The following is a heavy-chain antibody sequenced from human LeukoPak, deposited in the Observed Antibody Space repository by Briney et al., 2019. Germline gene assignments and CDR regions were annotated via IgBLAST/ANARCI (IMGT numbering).Heavy chain of an antibody. V-gene: IGHV3-21*04. CDR1: GFTFSNYA. Sequence: NPGGSLRLSCAASGFTFSNYAMSWVRQAPGKGLEWVSSISSSSYYIYYADSVKGRFTISRDNAKNSLYLQMDSLRAEDTAVYYCARDSATGGSYWSRGNDAFDIWGQGTEVAVSS. D-gene: IGHD1-26*01. J-gene: IGHJ3*02. CDR2: ISSSSYYI. CDR3: ARDSATGGSYWSRGNDAFDI.